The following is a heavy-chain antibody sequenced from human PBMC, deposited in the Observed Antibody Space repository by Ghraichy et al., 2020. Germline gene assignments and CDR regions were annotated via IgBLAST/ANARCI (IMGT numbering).Heavy chain of an antibody. CDR1: GGSISSSSYY. CDR3: ARHRAVTNDFDY. CDR2: IYYSGST. V-gene: IGHV4-39*01. D-gene: IGHD4-17*01. Sequence: ESLNISCTVSGGSISSSSYYWGWIRQPPGKGLEWIGSIYYSGSTYYNPSLKSRVTISVDTSKNQFSLKLSSVTAADTAVYYCARHRAVTNDFDYWGQGTLVTVAS. J-gene: IGHJ4*02.